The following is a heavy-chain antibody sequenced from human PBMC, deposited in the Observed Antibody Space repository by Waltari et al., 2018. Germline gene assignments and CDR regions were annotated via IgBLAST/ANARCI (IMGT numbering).Heavy chain of an antibody. J-gene: IGHJ4*02. CDR2: SIPILGIA. D-gene: IGHD6-19*01. CDR3: ARGGGYSSGPGDY. V-gene: IGHV1-69*02. CDR1: GGTFSSYT. Sequence: QVQLVQSGAEVKKPGSSVKVSCKASGGTFSSYTISWVRQAPGQGLEWMGRSIPILGIANYAQKFQGRVTITADKSTSTAYMELSSLRSEDTAVHYCARGGGYSSGPGDYWGQGTLVIVSS.